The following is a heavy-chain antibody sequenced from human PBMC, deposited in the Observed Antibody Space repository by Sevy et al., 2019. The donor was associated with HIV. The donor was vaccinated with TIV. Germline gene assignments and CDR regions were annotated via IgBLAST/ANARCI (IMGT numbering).Heavy chain of an antibody. Sequence: GGSLRLSCAASGFTFSSYAMHWVRQAPGKGLEWVAVISYDGSKKYYAESVKGRFTISRDNSKNTLYLQMNSLRAEDTAVYYCARAGGSYWGFHEGQNDPFDYWGQGTLVTVSS. CDR1: GFTFSSYA. J-gene: IGHJ4*02. CDR2: ISYDGSKK. D-gene: IGHD1-26*01. V-gene: IGHV3-30-3*01. CDR3: ARAGGSYWGFHEGQNDPFDY.